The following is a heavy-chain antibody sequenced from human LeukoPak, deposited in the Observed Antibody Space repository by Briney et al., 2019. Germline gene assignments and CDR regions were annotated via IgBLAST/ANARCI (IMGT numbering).Heavy chain of an antibody. J-gene: IGHJ4*02. CDR1: GFSFSSYG. CDR2: IWNDGRDK. CDR3: ARRYFDY. V-gene: IGHV3-33*01. Sequence: PGGSLRLSCATSGFSFSSYGMHWVRQAPGKGLEWVAVIWNDGRDKFYADSVKGRFTISRDNSKNTLDLQMNSLRAEDTAIYYCARRYFDYWGQGTLVTVSS.